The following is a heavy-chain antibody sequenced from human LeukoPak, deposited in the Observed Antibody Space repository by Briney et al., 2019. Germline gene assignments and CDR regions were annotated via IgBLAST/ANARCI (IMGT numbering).Heavy chain of an antibody. CDR1: GYTFTSYG. CDR3: ARVQPQNYDSSGYPESFDI. Sequence: ASVKVSCKASGYTFTSYGISWVRQAPGQGLEWMGIINPSGGSTSYAQKFQGRVTMTRDTSTSTVYMELSSLRSEDTAVYYCARVQPQNYDSSGYPESFDIWGQGTMVTVSS. D-gene: IGHD3-22*01. CDR2: INPSGGST. V-gene: IGHV1-46*01. J-gene: IGHJ3*02.